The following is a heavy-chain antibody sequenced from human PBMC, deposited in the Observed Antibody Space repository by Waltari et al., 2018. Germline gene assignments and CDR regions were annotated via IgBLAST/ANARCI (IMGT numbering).Heavy chain of an antibody. Sequence: EVQLVESGGGVVKPGGSLRLSCVVSGFTFSTFSMNWVRQDPGQEVEGVAAKSSTNNMKSANSMKGVDTITRDTTNNTLYLQINSQRVEDTAVYQCARVEIHVGATNGGVTPDYWGQGTLVTVSS. CDR2: KSSTNNM. CDR1: GFTFSTFS. CDR3: ARVEIHVGATNGGVTPDY. D-gene: IGHD1-26*01. V-gene: IGHV3-21*01. J-gene: IGHJ4*02.